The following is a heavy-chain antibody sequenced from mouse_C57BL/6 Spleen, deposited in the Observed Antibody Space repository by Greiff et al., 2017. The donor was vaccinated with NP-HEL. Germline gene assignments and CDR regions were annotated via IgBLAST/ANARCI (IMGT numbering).Heavy chain of an antibody. J-gene: IGHJ3*01. CDR3: ARNGPSMVTTWFAY. Sequence: VQLQESGPGLVQPSQSLSITCTVSGFSLTSYGVHWVRQSPGKGLEWLGVIWSGGSTDYTAAFISRLSISKDNYKSQVFFKMNSLQADDTAIYYCARNGPSMVTTWFAYWGQGTLVTVSA. D-gene: IGHD2-1*01. CDR2: IWSGGST. CDR1: GFSLTSYG. V-gene: IGHV2-2*01.